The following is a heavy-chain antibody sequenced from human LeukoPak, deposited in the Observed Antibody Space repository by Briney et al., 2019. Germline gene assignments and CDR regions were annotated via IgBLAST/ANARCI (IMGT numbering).Heavy chain of an antibody. D-gene: IGHD2/OR15-2a*01. CDR3: VSFYETY. CDR1: GNYW. CDR2: INGDGSWT. V-gene: IGHV3-74*01. Sequence: GGSLRLSCAASGNYWMHWVRQAPGKGLVWVSHINGDGSWTTYADSVKGRFTISKDNAKNTVYLQMNSLRAEDTAVYYCVSFYETYWGRGTLVTVSS. J-gene: IGHJ4*02.